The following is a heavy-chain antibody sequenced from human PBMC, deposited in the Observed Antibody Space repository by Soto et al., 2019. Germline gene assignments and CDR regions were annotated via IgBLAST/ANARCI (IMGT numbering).Heavy chain of an antibody. V-gene: IGHV1-69*02. J-gene: IGHJ4*02. CDR2: IIPILGIA. Sequence: QVQLVQSGAEVTKPGSSVKVSCKASGGTFSSYTISWVRQAPGQGLEWMGRIIPILGIANYAQKFQGRVTITADKSTSTAYMELSSLRSEDTAVYYCARAPNKEAYPDYWGQGTLVTVSS. CDR1: GGTFSSYT. CDR3: ARAPNKEAYPDY.